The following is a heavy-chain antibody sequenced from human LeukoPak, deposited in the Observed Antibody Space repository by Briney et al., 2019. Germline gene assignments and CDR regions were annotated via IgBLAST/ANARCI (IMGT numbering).Heavy chain of an antibody. CDR2: IYTSGST. V-gene: IGHV4-61*02. CDR3: ARGRGQQLGNFDY. CDR1: GGSISSGSYY. J-gene: IGHJ4*02. Sequence: PSETLSLTCTVSGGSISSGSYYWSWIRQPAGKGLEWIGRIYTSGSTNYNPSLKSRVTISVDTSKNQFSPKLSSVTAADTAVYYCARGRGQQLGNFDYWGQGTLVTVSS. D-gene: IGHD6-13*01.